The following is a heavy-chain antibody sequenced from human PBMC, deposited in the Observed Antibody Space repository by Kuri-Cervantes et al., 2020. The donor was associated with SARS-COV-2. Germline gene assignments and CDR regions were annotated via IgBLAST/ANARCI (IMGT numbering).Heavy chain of an antibody. CDR3: ARDPYSSSWYRYYYGMDV. J-gene: IGHJ6*02. Sequence: GESLKISCAASGFTFSSYSMNWVRQAPGKGLEWVSSISSSSYIYYADSVKGRFTISRDNAKNSLYLQMNSLRAEDTAVYYCARDPYSSSWYRYYYGMDVWGQGTTVTAP. CDR1: GFTFSSYS. CDR2: ISSSSYI. V-gene: IGHV3-21*01. D-gene: IGHD6-13*01.